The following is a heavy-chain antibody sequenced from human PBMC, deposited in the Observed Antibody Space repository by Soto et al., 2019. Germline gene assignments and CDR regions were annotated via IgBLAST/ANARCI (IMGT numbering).Heavy chain of an antibody. V-gene: IGHV1-18*01. CDR3: AMVDLYVTPTPQDV. CDR1: GDIFVNYG. Sequence: QVQLEQSGDEVKKPGASVQVSCKASGDIFVNYGIAWVRQAPGQGLEWLGWISPYTGNTSYATKVQGRLTLTTDTSTSTAFMDLGSLTSADTAVEYCAMVDLYVTPTPQDVWGQGTTVTVSS. CDR2: ISPYTGNT. D-gene: IGHD3-16*01. J-gene: IGHJ6*02.